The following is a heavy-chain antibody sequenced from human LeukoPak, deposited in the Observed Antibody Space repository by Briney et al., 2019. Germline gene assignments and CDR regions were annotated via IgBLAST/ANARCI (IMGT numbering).Heavy chain of an antibody. CDR3: ARNRYGSSYDAFDI. Sequence: QSGGSLRLSCAASRFTFTSYEMNWVRQAPGKGLEWVSYISSGSTIYYADSVKGRFTISRDNAENSLYLQMNSLRAEDTAVYYCARNRYGSSYDAFDIWGQGTMVTVSS. V-gene: IGHV3-48*03. D-gene: IGHD3-10*01. CDR1: RFTFTSYE. CDR2: ISSGSTI. J-gene: IGHJ3*02.